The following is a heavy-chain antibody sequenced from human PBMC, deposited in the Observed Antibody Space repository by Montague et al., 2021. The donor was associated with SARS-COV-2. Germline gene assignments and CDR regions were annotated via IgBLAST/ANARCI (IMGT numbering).Heavy chain of an antibody. J-gene: IGHJ5*02. D-gene: IGHD1-26*01. CDR2: ISLGGHT. V-gene: IGHV4-30-2*01. CDR3: ARDIWEPEVRSRGWFDP. Sequence: TLSLTCTVSGGSISSGGYYWSWIRQHPGKGLEWIGEISLGGHTDYNPSLKSRVTISLDKSKNQFSLTLTSVTAADTAVYYCARDIWEPEVRSRGWFDPWGQGILVTVSS. CDR1: GGSISSGGYY.